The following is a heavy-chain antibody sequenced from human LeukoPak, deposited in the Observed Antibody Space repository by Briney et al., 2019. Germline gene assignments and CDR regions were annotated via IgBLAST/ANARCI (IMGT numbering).Heavy chain of an antibody. V-gene: IGHV3-23*01. J-gene: IGHJ4*02. CDR2: TVSRGTT. D-gene: IGHD6-19*01. CDR1: GFTFTSDA. Sequence: GGSLRLACVASGFTFTSDAMNWVRQAPGKGLEWVSSTVSRGTTQYADSVKGRFTVSRDTSKNTRYLQMTSLRADATAVYYCAPLAVADNSFDYWGQGTLVTVSS. CDR3: APLAVADNSFDY.